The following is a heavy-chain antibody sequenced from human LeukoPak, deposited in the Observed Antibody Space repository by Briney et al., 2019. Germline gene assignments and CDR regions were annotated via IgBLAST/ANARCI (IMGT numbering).Heavy chain of an antibody. Sequence: KPSETLSLTCTVSGGSISSYYWSWIRQPPGKGLEWIGYIHYSGSTNYNPSLKSRVTISVDTSKNQFSLKLSSVTAADTAVYYCAREWAGYSSSWYYYYGMDVWGQGTTVTVSS. CDR3: AREWAGYSSSWYYYYGMDV. J-gene: IGHJ6*02. V-gene: IGHV4-59*01. CDR2: IHYSGST. D-gene: IGHD6-13*01. CDR1: GGSISSYY.